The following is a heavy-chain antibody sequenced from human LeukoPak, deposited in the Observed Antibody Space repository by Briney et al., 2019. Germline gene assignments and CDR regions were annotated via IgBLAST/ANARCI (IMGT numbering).Heavy chain of an antibody. J-gene: IGHJ6*02. V-gene: IGHV1-8*01. CDR3: ARVVVAAMGYYYYYGMDV. Sequence: ASVKVSCKASGYTFTSYDINWVRQATGQGLEWMGWMNPNSGNTGYAQKFQGRVTMTRKTSISTAYMELSSLRSEDTAVYYCARVVVAAMGYYYYYGMDVWGQGTTVTVSS. CDR2: MNPNSGNT. D-gene: IGHD2-15*01. CDR1: GYTFTSYD.